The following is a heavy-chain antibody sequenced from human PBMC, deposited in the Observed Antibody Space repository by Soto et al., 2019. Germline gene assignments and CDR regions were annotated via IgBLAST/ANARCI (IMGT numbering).Heavy chain of an antibody. V-gene: IGHV3-15*07. D-gene: IGHD1-1*01. Sequence: PGGSLRLSCAASGFSFSRTWMNWVRQAPGKGLEWVGRIKTKSDGGSTDCTALVKGRFTISRDDSKDTLYLEMNSLRTEDTAVYYCTTGGATWGQGTLVTVSS. CDR3: TTGGAT. CDR1: GFSFSRTW. CDR2: IKTKSDGGST. J-gene: IGHJ4*02.